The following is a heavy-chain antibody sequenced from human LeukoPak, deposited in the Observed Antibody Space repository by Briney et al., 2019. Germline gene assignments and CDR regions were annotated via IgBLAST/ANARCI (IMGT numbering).Heavy chain of an antibody. CDR3: ARDPMADFDY. CDR1: GFSFSSYG. V-gene: IGHV3-30*03. Sequence: GGSLRLSCAASGFSFSSYGMHWVRQAPGKGLEWVALTSYDGSNKYYGDSVKGRFTISRDNSKNTLFLQMNSLRTEDTAVYYCARDPMADFDYWGQGTLVTVSS. CDR2: TSYDGSNK. J-gene: IGHJ4*02. D-gene: IGHD2-8*01.